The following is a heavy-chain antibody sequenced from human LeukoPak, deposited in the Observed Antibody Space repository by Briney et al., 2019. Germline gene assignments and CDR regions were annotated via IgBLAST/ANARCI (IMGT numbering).Heavy chain of an antibody. CDR2: FDPEDGET. V-gene: IGHV1-24*01. CDR1: GGTFSSYA. CDR3: ATGIVVVPAAVRDY. D-gene: IGHD2-2*01. J-gene: IGHJ4*02. Sequence: ASVKVSCKASGGTFSSYAISWVRQAPGQGLEWMGGFDPEDGETIYAQKFQGRVTMTEDTSTDTAYMELSSLRSEDTAVYYCATGIVVVPAAVRDYWGQGTLVTVSS.